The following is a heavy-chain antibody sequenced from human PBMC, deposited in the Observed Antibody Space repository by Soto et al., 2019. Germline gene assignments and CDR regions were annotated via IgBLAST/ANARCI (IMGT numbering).Heavy chain of an antibody. V-gene: IGHV3-23*01. J-gene: IGHJ3*02. CDR2: ISGSGGTT. CDR3: AKDLGYTSSWYYTLHI. D-gene: IGHD6-13*01. Sequence: EVQLLESGGGLVQPGGSLRLCCVGSGFSFSSYAMNWVRQAPGQGLEWVSGISGSGGTTFYADSVKGRFTISRDNSKNTLCLQMNSLRADDTAVYYCAKDLGYTSSWYYTLHIWGQGTMVTVSS. CDR1: GFSFSSYA.